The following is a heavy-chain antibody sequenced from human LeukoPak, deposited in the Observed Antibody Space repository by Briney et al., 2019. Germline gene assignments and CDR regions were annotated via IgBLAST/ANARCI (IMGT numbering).Heavy chain of an antibody. Sequence: SETLSLTCTVSGGSISSYCWSWIRQPPGKGLEWIGYIYYGGSTNYNPSLKSRVAISVDTSRNQFSLKLSSVTAADTAVYYCARGRSAKSITMVRGVPPDAFDIWGQGTMVTVSS. CDR2: IYYGGST. D-gene: IGHD3-10*01. V-gene: IGHV4-59*01. CDR1: GGSISSYC. CDR3: ARGRSAKSITMVRGVPPDAFDI. J-gene: IGHJ3*02.